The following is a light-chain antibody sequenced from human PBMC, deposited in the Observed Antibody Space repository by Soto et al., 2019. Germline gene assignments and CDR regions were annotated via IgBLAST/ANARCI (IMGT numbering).Light chain of an antibody. CDR1: TSNIGAGYD. V-gene: IGLV1-40*01. J-gene: IGLJ3*02. CDR2: ANT. CDR3: QSYDSTLSGVV. Sequence: QSVLTQPPSGSGAPGQRVIISCTGSTSNIGAGYDVHWYQQLPGTAPKLLIYANTNRPSGVPDRFSGSKSGTSASLAITGLLSEDEADYYCQSYDSTLSGVVFGGGTKLTVL.